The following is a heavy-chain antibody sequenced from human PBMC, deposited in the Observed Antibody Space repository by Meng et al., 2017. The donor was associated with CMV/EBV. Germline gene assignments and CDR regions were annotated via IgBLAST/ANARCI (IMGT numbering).Heavy chain of an antibody. V-gene: IGHV4-61*01. D-gene: IGHD3-10*01. Sequence: VSGGSVSNGSYYWSWIRQPPGKGLEWIGYIYSSGSTNYNPSLKSRVTISVDTSKNQFSLKLSSVTAADTAVYYCARDPYYGSGSYYTWGQGTLVTVSS. CDR3: ARDPYYGSGSYYT. CDR1: GGSVSNGSYY. J-gene: IGHJ5*02. CDR2: IYSSGST.